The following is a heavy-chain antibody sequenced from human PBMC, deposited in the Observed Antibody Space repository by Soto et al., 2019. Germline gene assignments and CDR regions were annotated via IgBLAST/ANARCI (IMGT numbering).Heavy chain of an antibody. V-gene: IGHV3-23*01. J-gene: IGHJ4*02. Sequence: PGGSLRLSCAASGFTFSSYAMSWVRQAPGKGLEWVSAISGSGGSTYYADSVKGRFTISRDNSKNTLYLQMNSLRAEDTAVYYCAKNPYGDYGESLDYWGQGTLVTVSS. CDR1: GFTFSSYA. CDR3: AKNPYGDYGESLDY. D-gene: IGHD4-17*01. CDR2: ISGSGGST.